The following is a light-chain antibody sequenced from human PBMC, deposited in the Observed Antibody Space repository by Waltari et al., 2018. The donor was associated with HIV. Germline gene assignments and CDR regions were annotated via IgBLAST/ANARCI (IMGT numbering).Light chain of an antibody. J-gene: IGLJ1*01. Sequence: QSVLPQPPSASGTPGPRVTISCSGSSSNIGGNTVRWYHQLPGTAPKLLIYYNKERPSGVPDRFSGSKSGTSASLAISGLQSDDEAHYYCATWDASLHDFYVFGTGTKVTVL. V-gene: IGLV1-44*01. CDR3: ATWDASLHDFYV. CDR2: YNK. CDR1: SSNIGGNT.